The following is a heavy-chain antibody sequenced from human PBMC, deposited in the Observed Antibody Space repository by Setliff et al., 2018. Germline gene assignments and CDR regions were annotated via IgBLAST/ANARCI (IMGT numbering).Heavy chain of an antibody. CDR2: IYYIGST. CDR1: GGSISSGSYY. Sequence: PSETLSLTCTVSGGSISSGSYYWTWIRQHPGKGLEWIGYIYYIGSTYYNPSLKSRVTISVDTSQNQFSLRLSSVTAADTAVYYRARGTTNLNYYYYMDVWGKGTTVTVSS. J-gene: IGHJ6*03. V-gene: IGHV4-31*03. CDR3: ARGTTNLNYYYYMDV. D-gene: IGHD4-4*01.